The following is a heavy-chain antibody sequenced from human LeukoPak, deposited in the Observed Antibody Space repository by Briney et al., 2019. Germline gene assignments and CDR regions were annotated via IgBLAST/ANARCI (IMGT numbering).Heavy chain of an antibody. V-gene: IGHV4-31*03. Sequence: SETLSLTCTVSGGSISSGGYYWSWIRQHPGKGLEWIGYIYYSGSTYYNPSLKSRVTISVDTSKNQFSLKLTSVTAADTAVYYCARDARYYDSSGYYVFDIWGQGTKVTVSS. CDR3: ARDARYYDSSGYYVFDI. CDR2: IYYSGST. J-gene: IGHJ3*02. D-gene: IGHD3-22*01. CDR1: GGSISSGGYY.